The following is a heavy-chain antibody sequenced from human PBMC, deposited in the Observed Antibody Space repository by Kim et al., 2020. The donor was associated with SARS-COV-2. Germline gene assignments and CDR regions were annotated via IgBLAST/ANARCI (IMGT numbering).Heavy chain of an antibody. J-gene: IGHJ4*02. CDR3: VKEGRGAIIAVAGTTDY. V-gene: IGHV3-23*01. D-gene: IGHD6-19*01. Sequence: VKGRLSISRDNSKNTLYLQKNSLRAEDTAVYYCVKEGRGAIIAVAGTTDYWGQGTLVTVSS.